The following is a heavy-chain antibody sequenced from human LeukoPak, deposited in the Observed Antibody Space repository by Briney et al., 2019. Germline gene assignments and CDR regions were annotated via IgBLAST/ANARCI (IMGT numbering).Heavy chain of an antibody. V-gene: IGHV4-4*02. CDR1: GGSISSSNW. D-gene: IGHD3-22*01. CDR3: AREGYYDSSGYTVAGAFDI. J-gene: IGHJ3*02. CDR2: IYHSGST. Sequence: SETLSLTCAVSGGSISSSNWWSWVRQPPGKGLEWIGEIYHSGSTNYNPSLKSRVTISVDKSKNQFSLKLSSVTAADTAVYYCAREGYYDSSGYTVAGAFDIWGQGTMVTVSS.